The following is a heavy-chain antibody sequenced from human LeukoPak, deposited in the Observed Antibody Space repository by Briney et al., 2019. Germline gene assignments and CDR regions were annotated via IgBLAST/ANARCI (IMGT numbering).Heavy chain of an antibody. V-gene: IGHV3-23*01. J-gene: IGHJ3*02. D-gene: IGHD1-26*01. CDR3: AKDSGGSPTPYAFDI. Sequence: GALRLSCAASGCTFSSYAMSWVRQAPGKGLEWVSAISGSGGSTYYADSVKGRFTISRDNSKNTLYLQMNSLRAEDTAVYYCAKDSGGSPTPYAFDIWGQGTMVTVSS. CDR2: ISGSGGST. CDR1: GCTFSSYA.